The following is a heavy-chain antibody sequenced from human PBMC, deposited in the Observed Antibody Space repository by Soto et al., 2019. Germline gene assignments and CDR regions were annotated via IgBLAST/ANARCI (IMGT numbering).Heavy chain of an antibody. J-gene: IGHJ5*02. CDR1: GFTVGTYA. V-gene: IGHV3-23*01. D-gene: IGHD3-10*01. CDR3: AKDRSGDTRDWLDP. CDR2: IGGSGGTT. Sequence: GGSLSPCCAASGFTVGTYAMNWVSQAPGKGLEWVSGIGGSGGTTYYTDSVKGRFTISRDNSKNTLYLQMNSLRADDTAVYYWAKDRSGDTRDWLDPWGQGTLVTVSS.